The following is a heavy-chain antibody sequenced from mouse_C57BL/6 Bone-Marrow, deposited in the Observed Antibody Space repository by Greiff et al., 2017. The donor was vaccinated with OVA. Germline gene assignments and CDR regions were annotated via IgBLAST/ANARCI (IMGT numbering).Heavy chain of an antibody. D-gene: IGHD2-5*01. J-gene: IGHJ1*03. CDR1: GFTFSSYA. CDR3: TREKYSKYWYFDV. CDR2: ISSGGDYI. Sequence: EVHVVESGEGLVKPGGSLKLSCAASGFTFSSYAMSWVRQTPEKRLAWVAYISSGGDYIYYAATVKGRFTISRDNARNTQYLQMSSLKSEDTAMYYWTREKYSKYWYFDVWGTGTTVTVSS. V-gene: IGHV5-9-1*02.